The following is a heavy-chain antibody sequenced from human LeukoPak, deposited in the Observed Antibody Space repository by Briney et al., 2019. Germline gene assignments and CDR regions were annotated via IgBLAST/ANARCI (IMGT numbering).Heavy chain of an antibody. D-gene: IGHD2-2*01. J-gene: IGHJ4*02. V-gene: IGHV3-30*18. CDR3: AKKKTQDELTVVVPAALAS. Sequence: GGSLRLSCAAPGFTFSSYGMHWVRQAPGKGLEWVAVISYDGSNKYYADSVKGRFTISRDNSKNTLYLQMNSLRAEDTAVYYCAKKKTQDELTVVVPAALASWGQGTLVTVSS. CDR1: GFTFSSYG. CDR2: ISYDGSNK.